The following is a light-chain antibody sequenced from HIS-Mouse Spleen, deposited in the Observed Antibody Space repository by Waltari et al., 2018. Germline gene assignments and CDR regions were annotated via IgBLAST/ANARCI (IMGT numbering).Light chain of an antibody. Sequence: QSALTQPRSVSGSPGQSVTISCTGTSSDVGGYHYVSWYQQHPGTAPKLMIYDGSKRPSGIPARLSGSKSGNAASLTISGLQAEDEADYYCCSYAGSYTWVFGGGTKLTVL. CDR2: DGS. CDR3: CSYAGSYTWV. V-gene: IGLV2-11*01. J-gene: IGLJ2*01. CDR1: SSDVGGYHY.